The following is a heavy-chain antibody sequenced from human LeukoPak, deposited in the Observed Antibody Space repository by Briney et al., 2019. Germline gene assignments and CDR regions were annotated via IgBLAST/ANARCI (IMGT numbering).Heavy chain of an antibody. CDR3: ARGGTLRTFDS. J-gene: IGHJ4*02. CDR2: IYYSGST. Sequence: PSETLSLTCTVSGDSISSSTYYSGWVRQPPGKGLEWIGTIYYSGSTYYNPSLKSRVTISVDTSKNQFSLKLSSVTAADTAVYFCARGGTLRTFDSWGQGTLVTVYS. V-gene: IGHV4-39*01. CDR1: GDSISSSTYY. D-gene: IGHD3-16*01.